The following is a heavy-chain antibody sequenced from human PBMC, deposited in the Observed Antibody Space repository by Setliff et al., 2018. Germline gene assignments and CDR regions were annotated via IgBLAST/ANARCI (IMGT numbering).Heavy chain of an antibody. CDR2: VYYTGNT. J-gene: IGHJ6*02. V-gene: IGHV4-59*01. D-gene: IGHD5-18*01. Sequence: ETLSLTCNVSGVSISSYFWSWIRQPPGKGLEWVGYVYYTGNTNYNPSLKSRLTISVDPSKNQVSLQLKSATTADTAVYHCARDRTAYNYGMDIWGQGTTVTVSS. CDR3: ARDRTAYNYGMDI. CDR1: GVSISSYF.